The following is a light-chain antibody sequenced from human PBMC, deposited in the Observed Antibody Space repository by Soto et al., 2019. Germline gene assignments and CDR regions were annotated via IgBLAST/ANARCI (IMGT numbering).Light chain of an antibody. CDR2: DVR. V-gene: IGLV2-14*03. CDR1: SSDVGGYNY. J-gene: IGLJ2*01. CDR3: SSYTISNTVI. Sequence: QSVLTQPASVSGSPGQSITISCTGTSSDVGGYNYISWYQQHPGKAPKFIIYDVRNRPSGVSNRFSGSRSGNTASLTISGLQAEDEADYYCSSYTISNTVIFGGGTKVTVL.